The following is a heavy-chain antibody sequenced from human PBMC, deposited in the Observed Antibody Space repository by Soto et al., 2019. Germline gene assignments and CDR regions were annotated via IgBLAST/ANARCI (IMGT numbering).Heavy chain of an antibody. J-gene: IGHJ1*01. Sequence: PGESLKISCKGSGYSFTSYWISWVRQMPGKGLEWMGRIDPSDSYTNYSPSFQGHVTISADKSISTAYLQWSSLKASDTAMYYCARSSDDILTGYPPAEYFQHWGQGTLVTVSS. V-gene: IGHV5-10-1*01. CDR2: IDPSDSYT. D-gene: IGHD3-9*01. CDR3: ARSSDDILTGYPPAEYFQH. CDR1: GYSFTSYW.